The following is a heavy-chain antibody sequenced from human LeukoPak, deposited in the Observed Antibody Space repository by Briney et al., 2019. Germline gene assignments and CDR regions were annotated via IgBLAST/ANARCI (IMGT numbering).Heavy chain of an antibody. V-gene: IGHV4-61*02. Sequence: PSETLSLTCIVSGGSISSGSYYWSWIRQPAGKGLEWIGRIYTSGSTNYNPSLKSRVTISVDTSKNQFSLKLSSVTAADTAVYYCARGSKWELRGNDYWGQGTLVTVSS. CDR2: IYTSGST. CDR3: ARGSKWELRGNDY. J-gene: IGHJ4*02. D-gene: IGHD1-26*01. CDR1: GGSISSGSYY.